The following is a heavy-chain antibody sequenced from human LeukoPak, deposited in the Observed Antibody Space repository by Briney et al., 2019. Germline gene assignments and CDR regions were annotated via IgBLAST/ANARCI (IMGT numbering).Heavy chain of an antibody. CDR3: AKGNGYSYGRYYFDY. Sequence: RGSLRLSCAASGFTFSSYAMGWVRQAPGKGLEWVSAITASGGNTYYADSVKGRFTISRDNSKNTLYLQVNSLRAEDTAVYYCAKGNGYSYGRYYFDYWGQGTLVTVSS. V-gene: IGHV3-23*01. D-gene: IGHD5-18*01. J-gene: IGHJ4*02. CDR1: GFTFSSYA. CDR2: ITASGGNT.